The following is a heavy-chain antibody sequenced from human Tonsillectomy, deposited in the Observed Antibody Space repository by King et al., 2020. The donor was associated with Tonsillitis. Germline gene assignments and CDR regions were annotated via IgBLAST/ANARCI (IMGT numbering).Heavy chain of an antibody. CDR1: GGSFSGYY. D-gene: IGHD6-19*01. Sequence: VQLQQWGAGLLKPSETLSLTCAVYGGSFSGYYWSWIRQPPGKGLEWIGEINHSGSTNYNPSLKSRVTISVDTSKNQFSLKLSSVTAADTAVYYCAGGRRSGWYNYWGQGTLVTVSS. V-gene: IGHV4-34*01. CDR3: AGGRRSGWYNY. J-gene: IGHJ4*02. CDR2: INHSGST.